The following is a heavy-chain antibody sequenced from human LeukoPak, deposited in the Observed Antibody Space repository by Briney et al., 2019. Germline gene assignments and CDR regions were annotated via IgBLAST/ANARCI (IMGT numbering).Heavy chain of an antibody. V-gene: IGHV1-3*01. CDR3: ASCQGQYLGFKNWFDP. CDR2: INVDSGNT. CDR1: GYTFTTYA. Sequence: ASVKVSCKASGYTFTTYAMNWVRQAPGQRLEWMGWINVDSGNTKYSQKFQGRVTITRDTSASTAYMELSILRSEDTAVYYCASCQGQYLGFKNWFDPWGQGTLVTVSS. J-gene: IGHJ5*02. D-gene: IGHD2-2*01.